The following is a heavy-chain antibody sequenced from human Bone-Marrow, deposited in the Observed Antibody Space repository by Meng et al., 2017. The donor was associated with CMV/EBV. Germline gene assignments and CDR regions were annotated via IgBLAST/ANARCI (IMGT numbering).Heavy chain of an antibody. Sequence: SLTCTVSGRSISTYYCSWIRQPPGTGLEWIGYIYYSGSTHYNPSLKSRVSTLVDTSKNEFSLRLSSVTTADTAVYYCARMLTNWWFDPWGQGTLVTVSS. CDR2: IYYSGST. V-gene: IGHV4-59*01. D-gene: IGHD7-27*01. CDR3: ARMLTNWWFDP. CDR1: GRSISTYY. J-gene: IGHJ5*02.